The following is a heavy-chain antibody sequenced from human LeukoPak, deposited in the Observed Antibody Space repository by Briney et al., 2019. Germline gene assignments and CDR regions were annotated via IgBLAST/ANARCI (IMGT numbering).Heavy chain of an antibody. J-gene: IGHJ4*02. CDR3: ARDYADYVGYFFFDY. Sequence: PGGSLRLSCAASGFTFNNCAMNWVRQAPGKGLEWVSSISGGGETTYYADSAKGRFTISRDNSQNTLYLQMNSLRAEDTAVYYCARDYADYVGYFFFDYWGQGTLVTASS. D-gene: IGHD4-17*01. CDR2: ISGGGETT. CDR1: GFTFNNCA. V-gene: IGHV3-23*01.